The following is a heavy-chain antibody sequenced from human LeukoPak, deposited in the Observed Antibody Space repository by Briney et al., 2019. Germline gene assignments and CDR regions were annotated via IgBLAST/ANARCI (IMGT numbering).Heavy chain of an antibody. CDR3: ARDGAARGSGSYGD. J-gene: IGHJ4*02. D-gene: IGHD3-10*01. CDR2: INQDGYEK. Sequence: GGSLRLSCAASGFTFSRYWMSWVRQAPGKGLEWVANINQDGYEKYYVDSVKGRFTISRDNAKNSLYLQVNSLRAEDTAVYYCARDGAARGSGSYGDWGQGTLVTVSS. CDR1: GFTFSRYW. V-gene: IGHV3-7*01.